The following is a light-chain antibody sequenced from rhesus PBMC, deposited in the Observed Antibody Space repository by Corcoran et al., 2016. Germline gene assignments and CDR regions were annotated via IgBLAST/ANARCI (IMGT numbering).Light chain of an antibody. CDR3: QQYNSAPPYS. V-gene: IGKV1-21*01. Sequence: DIQMTQSPSSLSASVGDRVTITCRASQGITNDLAWYQQKPGETPKLLIYEASSLQIGIPSRFSGSGSVTDFTLTISSLQPEDFATYYCQQYNSAPPYSFGQGTKVEIK. CDR2: EAS. J-gene: IGKJ2*01. CDR1: QGITND.